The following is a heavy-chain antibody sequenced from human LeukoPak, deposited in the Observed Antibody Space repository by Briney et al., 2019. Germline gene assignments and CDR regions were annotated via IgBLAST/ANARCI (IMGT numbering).Heavy chain of an antibody. CDR2: SYHSGST. J-gene: IGHJ4*02. CDR1: GGSISNYY. CDR3: ARGSAAGYRFDY. D-gene: IGHD6-13*01. Sequence: PSETLSLTCTVSGGSISNYYLSWIRQPPGKGLQWIGFSYHSGSTNYNPSLKSRVTMSVDTSKNQFSLKLNSVTAADTAVYYCARGSAAGYRFDYWGQGTLVTVSS. V-gene: IGHV4-59*01.